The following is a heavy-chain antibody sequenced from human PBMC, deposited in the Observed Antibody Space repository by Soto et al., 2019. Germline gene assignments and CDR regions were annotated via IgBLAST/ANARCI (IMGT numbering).Heavy chain of an antibody. J-gene: IGHJ6*02. CDR3: ARVGAYDLSYGMDV. D-gene: IGHD3-3*01. V-gene: IGHV4-59*01. CDR1: GGSISSYY. Sequence: SETLSLTCTVSGGSISSYYWSWIRQPPGKGLEWIGYIYYSGSTNYNPSLKSRVTISVDTSKNQFSLKLSSVTAADTAVYYCARVGAYDLSYGMDVWGQGTTVTVSS. CDR2: IYYSGST.